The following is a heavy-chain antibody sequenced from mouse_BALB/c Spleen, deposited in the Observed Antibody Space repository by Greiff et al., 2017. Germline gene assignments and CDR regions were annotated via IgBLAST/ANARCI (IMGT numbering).Heavy chain of an antibody. Sequence: QVQLQQSAAELARPGASVKMSCKASGYTFTSYTMHWVKQRPGQGLEWIGYINPSSGYTEYNQKFKDKTTLTADKSSSTAYMQLSSLTSEDSAVYYCASMITTPLYAMDYWGQGTSVTVSS. CDR1: GYTFTSYT. D-gene: IGHD2-4*01. CDR3: ASMITTPLYAMDY. V-gene: IGHV1-4*02. CDR2: INPSSGYT. J-gene: IGHJ4*01.